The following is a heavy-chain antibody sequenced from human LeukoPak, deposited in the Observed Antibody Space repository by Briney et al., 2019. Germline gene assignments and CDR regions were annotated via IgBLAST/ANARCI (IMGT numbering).Heavy chain of an antibody. J-gene: IGHJ6*02. D-gene: IGHD2-8*01. V-gene: IGHV3-23*01. CDR2: ISGSGGCT. CDR1: GFTFSSYA. Sequence: GGSLRLSCAASGFTFSSYAMTWVRQAPGKGLEWVSAISGSGGCTYYADSVKGRFTISRDNSKKTLYLQMNRLRAEDTAVYYCAKAVRHCANGVCYSAYFYYSGMDVWGQGTKVTVSS. CDR3: AKAVRHCANGVCYSAYFYYSGMDV.